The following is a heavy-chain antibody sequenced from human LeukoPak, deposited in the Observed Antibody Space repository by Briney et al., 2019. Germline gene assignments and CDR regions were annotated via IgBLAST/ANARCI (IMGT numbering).Heavy chain of an antibody. CDR2: ISSSGSNI. CDR3: ARRIVVVTANWFDP. V-gene: IGHV3-11*01. CDR1: AFTFSDYY. J-gene: IGHJ5*02. D-gene: IGHD2-21*02. Sequence: GGSLRLSCAASAFTFSDYYMSWLRQAPGKGLEWVSYISSSGSNIYYADSVKGRFTISRDNAKNSLYLQMNSLRAEDTAVYYCARRIVVVTANWFDPWDEGTLVTVSA.